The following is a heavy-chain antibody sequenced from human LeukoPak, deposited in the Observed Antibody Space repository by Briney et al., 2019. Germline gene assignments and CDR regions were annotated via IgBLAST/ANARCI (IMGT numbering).Heavy chain of an antibody. Sequence: GGSLRLSCVASGVGFNNYVMAWVRQAPGKGLDWFSAITSDGNTYYADSVRGRFTISRDSSKSTVYLQMTSLTAEDTAVYYCAKGSGTSRPYYFDHWGRGTLVTVSS. CDR2: ITSDGNT. J-gene: IGHJ4*02. CDR1: GVGFNNYV. D-gene: IGHD6-25*01. V-gene: IGHV3-23*01. CDR3: AKGSGTSRPYYFDH.